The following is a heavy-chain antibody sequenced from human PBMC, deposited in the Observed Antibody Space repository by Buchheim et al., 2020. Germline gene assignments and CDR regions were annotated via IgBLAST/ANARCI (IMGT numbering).Heavy chain of an antibody. CDR2: IISCGGNS. D-gene: IGHD5-18*01. J-gene: IGHJ6*02. V-gene: IGHV3-48*03. CDR1: GFTLSSYE. CDR3: ARRIGYGYGMDV. Sequence: EVQLMESGGALVQPGGSLRLSCAASGFTLSSYEMIWVRQAPGEGLEWVSLIISCGGNSFYADSVRGRFTISCDNGKNSLYLQMNSLRVEDTAVYYCARRIGYGYGMDVWGQGTT.